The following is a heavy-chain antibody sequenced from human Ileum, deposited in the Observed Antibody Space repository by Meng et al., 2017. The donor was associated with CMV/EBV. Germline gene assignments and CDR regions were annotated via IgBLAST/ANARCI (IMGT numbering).Heavy chain of an antibody. D-gene: IGHD1-26*01. CDR1: GFAFNTYE. Sequence: LSLSCAASGFAFNTYEMTWVRQAPGKGLEWVSFISPNSDRTYYADSVKGRFTISRDNSENTLFLQMNSLRAEDTAIYYCVKGGWEDYWGQGTLVTVSS. CDR3: VKGGWEDY. CDR2: ISPNSDRT. J-gene: IGHJ4*02. V-gene: IGHV3-23*01.